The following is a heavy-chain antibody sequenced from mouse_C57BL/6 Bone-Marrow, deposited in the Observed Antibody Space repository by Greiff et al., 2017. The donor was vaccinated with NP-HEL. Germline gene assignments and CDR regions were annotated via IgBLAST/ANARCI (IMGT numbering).Heavy chain of an antibody. D-gene: IGHD2-2*01. Sequence: QVQLQQPGAELVKPGASVKLSCKASGYTFTSYWMQWVKQRPGQGLEWIGEIDPSDSYTNYNQKFKGKATLTVDTSSSTAYMQLSSLTSEDSAVYYCANGYPLDYWGQGTTLTVSS. CDR3: ANGYPLDY. CDR1: GYTFTSYW. J-gene: IGHJ2*01. CDR2: IDPSDSYT. V-gene: IGHV1-50*01.